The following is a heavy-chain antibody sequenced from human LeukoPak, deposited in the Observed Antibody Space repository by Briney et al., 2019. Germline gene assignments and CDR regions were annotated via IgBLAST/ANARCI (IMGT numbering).Heavy chain of an antibody. J-gene: IGHJ4*02. V-gene: IGHV3-74*01. D-gene: IGHD3-22*01. CDR2: INSDGSST. Sequence: PGGSLRLSCAASGFTFSSYWMHWVRQAPGKGLVWVSRINSDGSSTSYADSVKGRFTISRDNSKNTLYLQMNSLRAEDTAVYYCAKGVWYYDSSGYYFDYWGQGTLVTVSS. CDR3: AKGVWYYDSSGYYFDY. CDR1: GFTFSSYW.